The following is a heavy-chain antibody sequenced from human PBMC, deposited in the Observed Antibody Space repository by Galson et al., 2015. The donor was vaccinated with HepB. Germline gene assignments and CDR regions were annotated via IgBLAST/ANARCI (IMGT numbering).Heavy chain of an antibody. CDR3: ARDGASPLTGLRLGELSYAFDI. CDR2: IYTSGST. J-gene: IGHJ3*02. V-gene: IGHV4-61*02. CDR1: GGSISSGSYY. Sequence: TLSLTCTVAGGSISSGSYYWSWIRQPAGKGLEWIGRIYTSGSTNYNPSLKSRVTISVDTSKNQFSLKLSSVTAADTAVYYCARDGASPLTGLRLGELSYAFDIWGQGTMATVSS. D-gene: IGHD3-16*02.